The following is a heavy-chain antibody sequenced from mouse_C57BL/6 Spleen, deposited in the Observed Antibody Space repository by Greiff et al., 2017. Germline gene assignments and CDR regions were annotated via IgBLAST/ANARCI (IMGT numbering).Heavy chain of an antibody. J-gene: IGHJ1*03. CDR3: ASNYYGSNFDV. Sequence: VQLQQSGPELVKPGASVKISCKASGYSFTGYYMNWVKQSPEKSLEWIGEINPSTGGTTYNQKFKAKATLTVDKSSSTAYKQLKSLTSEDSAVDYCASNYYGSNFDVWGTGTTVTVSS. V-gene: IGHV1-42*01. CDR1: GYSFTGYY. D-gene: IGHD1-1*01. CDR2: INPSTGGT.